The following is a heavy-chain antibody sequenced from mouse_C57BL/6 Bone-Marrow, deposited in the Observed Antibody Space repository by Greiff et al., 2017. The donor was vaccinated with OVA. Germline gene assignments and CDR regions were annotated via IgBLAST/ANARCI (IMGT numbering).Heavy chain of an antibody. J-gene: IGHJ3*01. CDR2: IDPNSGGT. CDR1: GYTFPSYW. CDR3: ARGGGAY. V-gene: IGHV1-62-3*01. Sequence: VQLQQPGAELVKPGASVKLSCKASGYTFPSYWMHWVKQRPGRGLEWIGRIDPNSGGTKYNEKFKGKAKLTAVTSASTAYMELSSLTNEDSAVYYCARGGGAYWGQGTLVTVSA.